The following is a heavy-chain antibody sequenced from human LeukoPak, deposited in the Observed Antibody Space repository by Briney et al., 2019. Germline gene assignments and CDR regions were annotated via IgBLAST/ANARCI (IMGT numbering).Heavy chain of an antibody. CDR2: INSDGSSR. Sequence: GGSLRLSCAASGFTFSNYWMQWVRQVPGKGLVWVSRINSDGSSRDYAESVKGRFTISRDNAKNTLYLQMNSLRAEDTAVYYCISARWNYDYYGMDVWGQGTTVTVSS. J-gene: IGHJ6*02. D-gene: IGHD2-15*01. CDR1: GFTFSNYW. CDR3: ISARWNYDYYGMDV. V-gene: IGHV3-74*01.